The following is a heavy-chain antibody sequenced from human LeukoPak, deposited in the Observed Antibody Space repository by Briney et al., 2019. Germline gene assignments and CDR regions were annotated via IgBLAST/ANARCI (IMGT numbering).Heavy chain of an antibody. Sequence: PSETLSLTCTVSGGSISSYYWSWIRQPPGKGLEWIGYIYYSGSTNYNPSLKSRVTISVDTSKNQFSLKLSSVTAADTAVYYCARFVSAYYFDYWGQGTLVTVSS. V-gene: IGHV4-59*01. D-gene: IGHD2-15*01. CDR2: IYYSGST. CDR1: GGSISSYY. CDR3: ARFVSAYYFDY. J-gene: IGHJ4*02.